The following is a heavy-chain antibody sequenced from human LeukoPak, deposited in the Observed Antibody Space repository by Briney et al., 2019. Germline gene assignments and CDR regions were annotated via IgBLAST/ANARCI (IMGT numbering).Heavy chain of an antibody. CDR2: ISAYSGDT. D-gene: IGHD1-26*01. J-gene: IGHJ4*02. CDR1: GYTFTSYG. Sequence: ASVKVSCKASGYTFTSYGISWVRQAPGQGLEWMGWISAYSGDTNYAQKFQGRVTMTRDTSTSTVYMELSSLRSEDTAVYYCARDRFVVGATTPGDYWGQGTLVTVSS. V-gene: IGHV1-18*01. CDR3: ARDRFVVGATTPGDY.